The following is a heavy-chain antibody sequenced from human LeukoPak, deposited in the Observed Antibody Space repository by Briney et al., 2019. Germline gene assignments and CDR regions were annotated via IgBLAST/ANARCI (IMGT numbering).Heavy chain of an antibody. CDR2: ISYDGSNK. D-gene: IGHD2-2*01. Sequence: QPGRSLRLSCAASGFTFSSYGMHWVRQAPGKGLEWVAVISYDGSNKYYAESVKGRFTISRDNSKNTLYLQMNSLRAEDTAVYYCAKDRGKYQLLVEFDYWGQGTLVTVSS. J-gene: IGHJ4*02. CDR3: AKDRGKYQLLVEFDY. CDR1: GFTFSSYG. V-gene: IGHV3-30*18.